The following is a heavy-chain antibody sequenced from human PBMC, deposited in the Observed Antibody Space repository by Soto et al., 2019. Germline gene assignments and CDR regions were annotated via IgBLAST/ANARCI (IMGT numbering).Heavy chain of an antibody. D-gene: IGHD6-13*01. CDR3: AVHGIAAAGTSYFDY. V-gene: IGHV1-18*01. CDR1: GYTFTSYG. J-gene: IGHJ4*02. Sequence: QVPLVQSGAEVKKPGASVKVSCKASGYTFTSYGISWVRQAPGQGLEWMGWISAYNGNTNSAQKLQGRVTMTTDTYKSTAYMDLRSLRSDDTAVYYCAVHGIAAAGTSYFDYWGQGTLVTVSS. CDR2: ISAYNGNT.